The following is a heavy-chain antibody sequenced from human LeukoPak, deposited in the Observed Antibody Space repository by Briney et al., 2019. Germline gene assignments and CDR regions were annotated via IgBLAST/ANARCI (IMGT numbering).Heavy chain of an antibody. V-gene: IGHV4-59*01. CDR3: ARGRAYYDSTGYYY. D-gene: IGHD3-22*01. CDR2: IYYSGNT. CDR1: GGSMTNYY. J-gene: IGHJ4*02. Sequence: SETLSLTCTVSGGSMTNYYWSWIRHPPGKGLEWIGHIYYSGNTKYNPSLKSRVTKSVDTSKNQFSLKLSSVTAADTAVYYCARGRAYYDSTGYYYWGQGALVTVSS.